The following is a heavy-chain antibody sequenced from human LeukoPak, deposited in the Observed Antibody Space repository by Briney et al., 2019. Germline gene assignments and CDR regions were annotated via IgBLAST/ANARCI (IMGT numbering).Heavy chain of an antibody. Sequence: GGSLRLSCAASGFTFSSYWMHWVRQAPGKGLEWVSSFYTGGSTHYGIYYADSVRDRFTISRDNSKNTLYLQMNSLRAEDTAVYYCARDERYSGCDYWGQGTLVTVSS. V-gene: IGHV3-66*01. CDR1: GFTFSSYW. CDR3: ARDERYSGCDY. D-gene: IGHD5-12*01. CDR2: FYTGGST. J-gene: IGHJ4*02.